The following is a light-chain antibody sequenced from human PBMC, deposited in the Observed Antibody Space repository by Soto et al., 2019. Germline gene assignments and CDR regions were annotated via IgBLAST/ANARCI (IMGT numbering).Light chain of an antibody. Sequence: EIVMTQSPATLSVSPGERATLSCRASQSVSSNLAWYQQKPGQAPRLLIYGASTRATGTPARFSGSGSGTEFTLTISSLQSEDFAVYYCQQYTNWPPWTLGQGTKVDIK. CDR3: QQYTNWPPWT. J-gene: IGKJ1*01. CDR1: QSVSSN. V-gene: IGKV3-15*01. CDR2: GAS.